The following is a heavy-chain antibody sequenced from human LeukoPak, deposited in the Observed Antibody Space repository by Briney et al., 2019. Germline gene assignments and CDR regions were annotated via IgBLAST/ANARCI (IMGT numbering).Heavy chain of an antibody. CDR3: ARETRYCSGGSCYLDY. J-gene: IGHJ4*02. CDR2: ISSSGSTI. CDR1: GFTFSDYY. D-gene: IGHD2-15*01. Sequence: GGSLRLSCAASGFTFSDYYMSWIRQAPGKGLEWVSYISSSGSTIYYADSVKGRFTISRDNAKNSLYLQMNSLRAEDTAVYYRARETRYCSGGSCYLDYWGQGTLVTVSS. V-gene: IGHV3-11*01.